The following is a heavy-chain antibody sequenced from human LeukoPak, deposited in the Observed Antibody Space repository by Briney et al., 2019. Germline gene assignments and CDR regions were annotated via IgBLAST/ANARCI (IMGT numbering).Heavy chain of an antibody. J-gene: IGHJ4*02. CDR2: ISGSGITT. V-gene: IGHV3-23*01. D-gene: IGHD4/OR15-4a*01. CDR3: AKAVPTVVDYFNF. Sequence: GGSLRLSCAASGFIFSSYAMSWVRQAPGKGLEWVSGISGSGITTHYADSVKGRFTISRDNSKNTLYLQMNSLRAEDTAVYYCAKAVPTVVDYFNFWGQGTLVTVSS. CDR1: GFIFSSYA.